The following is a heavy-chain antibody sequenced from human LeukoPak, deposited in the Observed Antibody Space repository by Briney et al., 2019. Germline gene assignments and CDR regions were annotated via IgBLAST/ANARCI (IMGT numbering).Heavy chain of an antibody. CDR1: GFVFCVDG. J-gene: IGHJ5*02. Sequence: NPGGSLRLSCSPSGFVFCVDGVGWLRQSPGKGLEWVGFIRSKTFGETTEYAASVTGRFSISRDDSISIAHLQMNNLKTEDTAVYHCSMIVWAARAERSWFVLWGQGTLVTVSS. CDR2: IRSKTFGETT. CDR3: SMIVWAARAERSWFVL. D-gene: IGHD3-22*01. V-gene: IGHV3-49*05.